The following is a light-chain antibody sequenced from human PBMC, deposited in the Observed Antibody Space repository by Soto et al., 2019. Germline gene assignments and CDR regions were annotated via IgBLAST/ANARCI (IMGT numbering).Light chain of an antibody. Sequence: QSVLTQPASVSGSPGQSITISCTGTSNDVGIYNYVSWYQQHPGKAPKLMIYEVTNRPSGVSDRFSGSKFDNTASLTISGLQAEDEADYYCSSYTISSTWVFGGGTKVTVL. V-gene: IGLV2-14*01. CDR1: SNDVGIYNY. CDR3: SSYTISSTWV. J-gene: IGLJ3*02. CDR2: EVT.